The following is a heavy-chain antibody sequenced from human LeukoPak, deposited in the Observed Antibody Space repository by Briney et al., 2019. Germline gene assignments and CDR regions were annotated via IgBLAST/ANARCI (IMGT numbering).Heavy chain of an antibody. V-gene: IGHV3-53*01. J-gene: IGHJ4*02. Sequence: GGSLRLSCTVSGFTVSSNSMSWVRQAPGKGLEWVSFIYSDNTHYSDSVKGRFTISRDNSKNTLYLQMNSLRAEDTAIYYCARGAYFDNWGQGTLVTVSS. CDR2: IYSDNT. CDR3: ARGAYFDN. CDR1: GFTVSSNS.